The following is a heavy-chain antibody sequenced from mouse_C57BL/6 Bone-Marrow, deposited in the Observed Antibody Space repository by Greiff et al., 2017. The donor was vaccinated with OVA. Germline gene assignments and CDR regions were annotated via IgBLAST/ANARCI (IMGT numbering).Heavy chain of an antibody. CDR2: ISDGGSYT. D-gene: IGHD1-1*01. J-gene: IGHJ3*01. V-gene: IGHV5-4*01. CDR3: ARGLLRSWFAY. CDR1: GFTFSSYA. Sequence: EVQVVESGGGLVKPGGSLKLSCAASGFTFSSYAMSWVRQTPEKRLEWVATISDGGSYTYYPDNVKGRFTISRDNAKNNLYLQMSHLKSEDTAMYYCARGLLRSWFAYWGQGTLVTVSA.